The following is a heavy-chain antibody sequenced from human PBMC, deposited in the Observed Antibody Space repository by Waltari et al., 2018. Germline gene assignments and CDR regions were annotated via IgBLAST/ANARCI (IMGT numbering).Heavy chain of an antibody. CDR2: INHSGST. CDR3: ARGGTTTRITIFGVVLAKGYFDY. V-gene: IGHV4-34*01. CDR1: GGCFSGYY. J-gene: IGHJ4*02. Sequence: QVQLQQWGAGLLKPSETLSLTCAVYGGCFSGYYWSWIRQPPGKGLEWLGEINHSGSTNYNPSLKGRVTISVDTSKNQFSLKLSSVTAADTAVYYCARGGTTTRITIFGVVLAKGYFDYWGQGTLVTVSS. D-gene: IGHD3-3*01.